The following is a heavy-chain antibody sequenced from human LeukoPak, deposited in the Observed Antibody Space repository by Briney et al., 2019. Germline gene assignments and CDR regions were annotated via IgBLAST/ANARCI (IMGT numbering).Heavy chain of an antibody. D-gene: IGHD4-17*01. V-gene: IGHV4-4*07. CDR1: GGSISSYY. CDR2: IYTSGST. CDR3: ARSLLGGYGDYPYYYYYYYMDV. J-gene: IGHJ6*03. Sequence: SETLSLTCTVSGGSISSYYWSWIRQPAGKGLEWIGRIYTSGSTNYNPSLKSRVTMSVDTSKNQFSLKLSSVTAADTAVYYCARSLLGGYGDYPYYYYYYYMDVWGKGTAVTVSS.